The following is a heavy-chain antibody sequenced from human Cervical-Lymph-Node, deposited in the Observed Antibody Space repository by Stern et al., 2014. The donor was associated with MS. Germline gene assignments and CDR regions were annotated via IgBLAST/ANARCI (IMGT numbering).Heavy chain of an antibody. CDR1: GYNFTTYY. V-gene: IGHV1-46*01. D-gene: IGHD1-26*01. CDR3: AIIEGWNGMDV. Sequence: LQLLESGAEVKKPGASVRISCKASGYNFTTYYMHWVRQAPGPGLEWMGIINPRGGRTSYAQKFLGRVIMTRDTSTSTVYMELSSLRSEDTAVYYCAIIEGWNGMDVWGQGTTVIASS. J-gene: IGHJ6*02. CDR2: INPRGGRT.